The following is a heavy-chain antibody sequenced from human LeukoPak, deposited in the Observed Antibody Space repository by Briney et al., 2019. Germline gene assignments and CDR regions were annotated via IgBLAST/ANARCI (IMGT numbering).Heavy chain of an antibody. J-gene: IGHJ4*02. Sequence: GGSLRLSCAASGFTFSDYYMSWIRQAPGKGLEWVSYISSSGSTIYYADSVKGRFTISRDNAKNSLYLQVNSLRADDTAVYYCARRGSYYEADYWGQGTLVTVSS. CDR2: ISSSGSTI. CDR3: ARRGSYYEADY. D-gene: IGHD1-26*01. CDR1: GFTFSDYY. V-gene: IGHV3-11*01.